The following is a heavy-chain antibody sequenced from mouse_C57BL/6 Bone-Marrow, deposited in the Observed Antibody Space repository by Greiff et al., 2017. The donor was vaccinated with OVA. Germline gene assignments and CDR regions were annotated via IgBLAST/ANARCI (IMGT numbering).Heavy chain of an antibody. CDR3: ARWDY. V-gene: IGHV5-17*01. CDR2: ISSGSSII. D-gene: IGHD4-1*01. Sequence: EVLLVESGGGLVKPGGSLKLSCAASGFTFTDYGMHWVRQAPENGLEWVAYISSGSSIIYYADTVKGRFTITRDNAKNTLFLQMTSLRSEDTAMYYCARWDYCGQGTLVTVSA. CDR1: GFTFTDYG. J-gene: IGHJ3*01.